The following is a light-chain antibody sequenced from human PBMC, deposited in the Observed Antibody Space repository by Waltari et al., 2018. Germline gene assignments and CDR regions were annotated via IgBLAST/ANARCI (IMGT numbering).Light chain of an antibody. J-gene: IGKJ1*01. CDR2: AAS. CDR3: QQSYSTPQT. CDR1: QSISSY. Sequence: DIQMTQSQSSLSASVGDRVTITCQASQSISSYLNWYQQKPGKAPKLLIYAASSLQSGVPSSFSGSGSGTEFTLTISSLQPEYFATYYCQQSYSTPQTFGQGTKVEIK. V-gene: IGKV1-39*01.